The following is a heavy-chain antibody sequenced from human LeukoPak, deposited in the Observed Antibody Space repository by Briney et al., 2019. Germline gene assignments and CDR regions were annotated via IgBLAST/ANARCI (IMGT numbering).Heavy chain of an antibody. CDR2: IYYSGST. D-gene: IGHD3-22*01. Sequence: PSETLSLTCTVSGGSISSGGYYWSWIRQHPGKGLEWIGYIYYSGSTYYNPSLKSRVTISVDTSKNQFSLKLSSVTAADTAVYYCARGGYYYDSSPNAFDIWGQGTMVTVSS. CDR1: GGSISSGGYY. CDR3: ARGGYYYDSSPNAFDI. J-gene: IGHJ3*02. V-gene: IGHV4-31*03.